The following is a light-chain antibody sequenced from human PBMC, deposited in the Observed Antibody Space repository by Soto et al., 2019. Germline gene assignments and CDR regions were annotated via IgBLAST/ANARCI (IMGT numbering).Light chain of an antibody. V-gene: IGLV2-23*01. CDR3: FSFTSTNTHV. CDR2: ETS. Sequence: QSVLTQPASVSGSPGQSVTISCTGTSSDFGSYKFVSWYHHHPGTVPKVIIYETSKRPSGVSDRFSGSKSGNTASLTISGLQAEDEADYYCFSFTSTNTHVFGSGTKVTVL. CDR1: SSDFGSYKF. J-gene: IGLJ1*01.